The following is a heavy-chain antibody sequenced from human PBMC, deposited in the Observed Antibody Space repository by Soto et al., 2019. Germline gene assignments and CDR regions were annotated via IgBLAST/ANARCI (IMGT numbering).Heavy chain of an antibody. CDR1: GYSFSIYW. CDR3: ARLLLPPSGWSY. Sequence: GESLKISCKGSGYSFSIYWIGCVRQMPGKGLELMGIIYPGDPEIRYSPSFQGQVTISADKSINTAYLQWNSLKASDSAMYYCARLLLPPSGWSYWGQGTLVTVSS. J-gene: IGHJ4*02. CDR2: IYPGDPEI. D-gene: IGHD6-19*01. V-gene: IGHV5-51*01.